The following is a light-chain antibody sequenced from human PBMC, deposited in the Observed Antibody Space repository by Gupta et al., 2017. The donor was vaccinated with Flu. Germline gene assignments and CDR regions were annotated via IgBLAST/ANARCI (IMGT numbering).Light chain of an antibody. CDR3: RQYSDRCLYT. V-gene: IGKV3-15*01. CDR1: QSVSCK. Sequence: TLPSAPGEGTTPSCRASQSVSCKLSCCQQKPRRHPPLLIFYASTMATGVPPRFSGSGCCAEYTLTISSRLSDDDAVYYCRQYSDRCLYTFGRGTKVEIK. CDR2: YAS. J-gene: IGKJ4*01.